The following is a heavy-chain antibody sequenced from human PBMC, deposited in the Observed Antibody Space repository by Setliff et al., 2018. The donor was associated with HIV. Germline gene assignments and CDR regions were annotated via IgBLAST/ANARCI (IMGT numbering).Heavy chain of an antibody. J-gene: IGHJ4*02. CDR3: ARGHEWLRN. V-gene: IGHV4-59*01. CDR2: ISYTGGT. CDR1: GDSIRNDY. Sequence: SETLSLTCTVSGDSIRNDYWTWIRQSPEKGLEWIAYISYTGGTNYKPSLKSRVTLSLDASKNQISLKLRSVIAADTAMYYCARGHEWLRNWGQGTLVTVSS. D-gene: IGHD5-12*01.